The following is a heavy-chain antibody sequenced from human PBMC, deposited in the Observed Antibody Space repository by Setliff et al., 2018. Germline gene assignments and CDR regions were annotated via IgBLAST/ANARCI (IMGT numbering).Heavy chain of an antibody. CDR3: ARARHFGMDV. Sequence: ASMKVSCKASGYTFTSYGISWVRQAPGQGLEWMGWISTYNGDTDYAQKLQDRLTLTRDTSIRTTYMELATLRSDDTAVYYCARARHFGMDVWGQGTTVTVSS. CDR1: GYTFTSYG. CDR2: ISTYNGDT. J-gene: IGHJ6*02. V-gene: IGHV1-18*01.